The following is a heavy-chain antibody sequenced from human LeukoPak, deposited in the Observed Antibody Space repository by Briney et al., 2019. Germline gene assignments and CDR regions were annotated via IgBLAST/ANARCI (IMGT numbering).Heavy chain of an antibody. CDR2: ISWNSGSI. Sequence: GGCLRLSCAASGFTFDDYAMHWVRQAPGKGLGWVSGISWNSGSIGYADSVKGRFTIYRDNAKNSLYLQMNRLRAEDTALYYCAKGYSSGWLYFDYWGQGTLVTVSS. CDR1: GFTFDDYA. J-gene: IGHJ4*02. D-gene: IGHD6-19*01. CDR3: AKGYSSGWLYFDY. V-gene: IGHV3-9*01.